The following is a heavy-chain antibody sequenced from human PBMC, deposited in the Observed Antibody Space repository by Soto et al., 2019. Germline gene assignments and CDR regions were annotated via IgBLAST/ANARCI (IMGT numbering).Heavy chain of an antibody. D-gene: IGHD1-26*01. V-gene: IGHV3-30-3*01. Sequence: QVQLVESGGGLVQPGRSLRLSCAASGFTVSSYAMRWVRQAPGKGLEWVAVISYDGSNKYYADSVKGRFTISRDNSKNTLYLQMNSLRAEDTAVYYCASGVGATSEDYWGQGTLVTVSS. CDR1: GFTVSSYA. CDR3: ASGVGATSEDY. CDR2: ISYDGSNK. J-gene: IGHJ4*02.